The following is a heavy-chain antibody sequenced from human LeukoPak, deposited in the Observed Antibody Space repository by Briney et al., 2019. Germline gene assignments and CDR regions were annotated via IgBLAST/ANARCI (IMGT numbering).Heavy chain of an antibody. Sequence: ASVKVCCKASGYPFTTYDINWVRQATGPGLEWMGWMNPNSSNTGYAQKFQGRVTMTSNTSISTAYMELRSLRSEDTAVSYCARGGYSGSYLWGYYYYGMDAWGQGTTVTVSS. V-gene: IGHV1-8*01. CDR1: GYPFTTYD. J-gene: IGHJ6*02. CDR3: ARGGYSGSYLWGYYYYGMDA. CDR2: MNPNSSNT. D-gene: IGHD1-26*01.